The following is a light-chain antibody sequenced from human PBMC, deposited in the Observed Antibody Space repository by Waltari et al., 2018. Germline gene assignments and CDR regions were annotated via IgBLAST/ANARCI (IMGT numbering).Light chain of an antibody. CDR3: CSYAGTYTLGL. CDR1: SSDIGAYNF. V-gene: IGLV2-11*01. CDR2: DVS. Sequence: QSALTQPRSVSGSPGESVTITCTGTSSDIGAYNFVSWYQHHPGKGPKLLIYDVSGRPSGVPERFSGSKSGDTASLTISGLQAEDEADYFCCSYAGTYTLGLFGAGTTLTV. J-gene: IGLJ2*01.